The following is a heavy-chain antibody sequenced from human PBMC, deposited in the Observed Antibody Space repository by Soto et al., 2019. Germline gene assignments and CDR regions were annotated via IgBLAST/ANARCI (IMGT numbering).Heavy chain of an antibody. D-gene: IGHD2-2*01. V-gene: IGHV1-18*01. CDR3: ATLRYCSSTSCYLAYYYYMDV. CDR2: ISAYNGNT. CDR1: GYTFTSYG. Sequence: QVQLVQSGAEVKKPGASVKVSCKASGYTFTSYGISWVRQAPGQGLEWMGWISAYNGNTNYAQKLQGRVTMTTDTSTSTAYMELSSLRSDDTAVYYCATLRYCSSTSCYLAYYYYMDVWGKGTTVTVSS. J-gene: IGHJ6*03.